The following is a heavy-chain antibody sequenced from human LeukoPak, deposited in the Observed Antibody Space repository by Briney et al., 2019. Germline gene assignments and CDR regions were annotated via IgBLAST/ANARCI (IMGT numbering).Heavy chain of an antibody. CDR1: GFTFSNYA. CDR2: ISYDGSNK. D-gene: IGHD6-13*01. J-gene: IGHJ4*02. Sequence: GRSLRLSCAASGFTFSNYAMHWVRQAPGKGLEWVSVISYDGSNKYYADSVKGRFTISRDNSKNTLYLQMNSLRAEDTAVYYCARQNIAAAVTWDYWGQGTLVTVSS. V-gene: IGHV3-30*04. CDR3: ARQNIAAAVTWDY.